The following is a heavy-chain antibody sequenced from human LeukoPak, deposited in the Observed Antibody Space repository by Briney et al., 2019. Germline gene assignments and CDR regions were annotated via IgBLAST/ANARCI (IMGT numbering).Heavy chain of an antibody. CDR1: GFTFSSYG. J-gene: IGHJ6*02. V-gene: IGHV3-30*03. Sequence: PGGSLRLSCAASGFTFSSYGMHWVRQAPGKGLEWVAVISYDGSNKYYADSVKGRFTISRDNSKNTLYLQMNSLRDEDTAVYYCAREDDYSNRPIYYYYGMDVWGQGTTVTVSS. D-gene: IGHD4-11*01. CDR2: ISYDGSNK. CDR3: AREDDYSNRPIYYYYGMDV.